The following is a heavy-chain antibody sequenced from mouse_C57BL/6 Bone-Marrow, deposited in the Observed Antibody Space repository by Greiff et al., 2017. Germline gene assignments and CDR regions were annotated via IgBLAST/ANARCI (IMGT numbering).Heavy chain of an antibody. CDR2: IRNKANGYTT. CDR1: GFTFTDYY. D-gene: IGHD1-1*01. CDR3: ARATVVVHFDY. V-gene: IGHV7-3*01. J-gene: IGHJ2*01. Sequence: EVKLVESGGGLVQPGGSLSLSCAASGFTFTDYYMSWVHQPPGKALEWLGFIRNKANGYTTEYSASVKGRFTISRDNSQSILYLQMNALRAEDSDTYYCARATVVVHFDYWGQGTTLTVSS.